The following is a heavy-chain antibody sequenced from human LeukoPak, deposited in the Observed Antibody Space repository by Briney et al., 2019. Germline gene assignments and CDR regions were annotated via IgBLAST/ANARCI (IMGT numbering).Heavy chain of an antibody. V-gene: IGHV3-74*01. Sequence: GGSLRLSCAASGIAFSNHWMHWVRQAPGKGLEWVSWINNDGSYAVYADSVRARFTISRDNAKNTLYLQTNSLTPEDTAVYYCARDRPHNWFDPWGQGTLVTVSS. CDR1: GIAFSNHW. J-gene: IGHJ5*02. CDR3: ARDRPHNWFDP. CDR2: INNDGSYA.